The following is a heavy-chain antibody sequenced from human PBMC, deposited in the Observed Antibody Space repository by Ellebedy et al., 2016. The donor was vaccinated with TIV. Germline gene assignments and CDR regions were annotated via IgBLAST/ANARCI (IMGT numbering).Heavy chain of an antibody. CDR3: AREWKWLSPYYFDY. J-gene: IGHJ4*02. V-gene: IGHV3-33*01. D-gene: IGHD3-22*01. CDR2: IWYDGSNK. CDR1: GFTFSSYG. Sequence: GESLKISXAASGFTFSSYGMHWVRQAPGKGLEWVAVIWYDGSNKYYADSVKGRFTISRDNSKNTLYLQMNSLRAEDTAVYYCAREWKWLSPYYFDYWGQGTLVTVSS.